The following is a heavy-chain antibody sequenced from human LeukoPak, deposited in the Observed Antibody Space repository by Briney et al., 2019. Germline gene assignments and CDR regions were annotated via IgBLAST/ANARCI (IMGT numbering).Heavy chain of an antibody. CDR1: GFTFSSYS. J-gene: IGHJ4*02. D-gene: IGHD6-6*01. CDR2: ISGSGGST. V-gene: IGHV3-23*01. Sequence: GGSLRLSCAASGFTFSSYSMSWVRQAPGKGLEWVAAISGSGGSTFYADSVKGRFTISRDNSKNTLHLQMYSLRAEDTAVYYCAKDPLYRNSGNWGQGTLVTVSS. CDR3: AKDPLYRNSGN.